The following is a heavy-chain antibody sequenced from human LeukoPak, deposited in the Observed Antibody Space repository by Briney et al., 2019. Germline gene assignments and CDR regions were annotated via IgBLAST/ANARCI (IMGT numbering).Heavy chain of an antibody. CDR2: ISYDGRNE. J-gene: IGHJ4*02. CDR1: GFTFSNAY. Sequence: GGSLRLSCAASGFTFSNAYMNWVRQAPGKGLEWVAVISYDGRNENHAESVKGRFTISRDNSKNTLYLQMNTLRTEDTALYYCVREKYCTSTDCLHGRFYFNCWGQGTLVTVSS. V-gene: IGHV3-30*03. D-gene: IGHD2-8*01. CDR3: VREKYCTSTDCLHGRFYFNC.